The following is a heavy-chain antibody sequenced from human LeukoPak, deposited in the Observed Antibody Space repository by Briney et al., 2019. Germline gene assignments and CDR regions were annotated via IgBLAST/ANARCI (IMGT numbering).Heavy chain of an antibody. Sequence: QPGGSLRLSCAASGFTFSSYEMMWVRQAPGKGLEWLSYIIPSGSTIYYADSVKGRFTISRDNAKNSLYLQMNSLRAEDTAVYYCARGSPGITIFERLRNYYYYYYMDVWGKGTTVTVSS. CDR1: GFTFSSYE. D-gene: IGHD3-3*01. J-gene: IGHJ6*03. CDR2: IIPSGSTI. CDR3: ARGSPGITIFERLRNYYYYYYMDV. V-gene: IGHV3-48*03.